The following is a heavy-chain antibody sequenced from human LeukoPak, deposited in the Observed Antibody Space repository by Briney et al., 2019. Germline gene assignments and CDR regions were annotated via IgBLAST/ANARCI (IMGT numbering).Heavy chain of an antibody. CDR1: GYTLTEVS. CDR2: FDPEGGEF. J-gene: IGHJ3*02. Sequence: ASVKVSCKVSGYTLTEVSIHWVRQAPGNGLEWMGGFDPEGGEFIYSQKFQGRVAMTEDTSTDTAYMELSSLRSADTAVCYCATDSVGDLEKLGALDIWGQGTMVTVSS. V-gene: IGHV1-24*01. CDR3: ATDSVGDLEKLGALDI. D-gene: IGHD3-16*01.